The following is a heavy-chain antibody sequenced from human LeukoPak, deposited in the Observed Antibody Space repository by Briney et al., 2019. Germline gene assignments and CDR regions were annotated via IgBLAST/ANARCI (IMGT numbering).Heavy chain of an antibody. Sequence: SVKVSCKASGGTFSSYAISWVRQAPGQGLEWMGGIIPIFGTANYAQKFQGRVTITADESTSTAYMELSSLRSEDTAVYYCARGGELLHDAFDIWGQGTMVTVSS. D-gene: IGHD1-26*01. CDR3: ARGGELLHDAFDI. J-gene: IGHJ3*02. V-gene: IGHV1-69*01. CDR2: IIPIFGTA. CDR1: GGTFSSYA.